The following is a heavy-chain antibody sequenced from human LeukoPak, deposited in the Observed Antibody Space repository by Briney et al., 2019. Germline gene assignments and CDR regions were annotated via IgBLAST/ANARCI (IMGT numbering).Heavy chain of an antibody. CDR2: ISSSSSYI. CDR3: ASYLPIVGATSYFDY. Sequence: PGGSLRLSCAASGFTFSSYSMNWVRQAPGKGLEWVSSISSSSSYIYYADSVKGRFTISRDNAKNSLYLQMNSLRAEDTAVYYCASYLPIVGATSYFDYWGQGTLVTVSS. J-gene: IGHJ4*02. D-gene: IGHD1-26*01. CDR1: GFTFSSYS. V-gene: IGHV3-21*01.